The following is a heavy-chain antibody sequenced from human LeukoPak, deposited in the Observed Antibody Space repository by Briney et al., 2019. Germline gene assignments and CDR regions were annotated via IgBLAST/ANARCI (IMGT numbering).Heavy chain of an antibody. D-gene: IGHD6-19*01. CDR3: ARRGGGLLAVAGFFDY. J-gene: IGHJ4*02. V-gene: IGHV4-39*01. Sequence: SETLSLTCSVSGGSLSSSSSYWAWIRQPPGKGLEWIGSIYYSGSTYYNPSLKSRVTISVDTSKNQFSLKLNSVTAADTAVYYCARRGGGLLAVAGFFDYWGQGTLVTVSS. CDR2: IYYSGST. CDR1: GGSLSSSSSY.